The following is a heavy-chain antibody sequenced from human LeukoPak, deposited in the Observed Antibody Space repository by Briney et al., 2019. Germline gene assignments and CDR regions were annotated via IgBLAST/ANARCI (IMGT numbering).Heavy chain of an antibody. CDR1: GGSISSYY. Sequence: PETMSLTCPLSGGSISSYYWSWIRQPAGKGLEWIGRTYSSGSTTYNPSLKRRATISVATTKNQFSLNLTSVTAAAPPVYYCASPGGVVPAAYDVFDIWGQGRMVTVSS. CDR2: TYSSGST. CDR3: ASPGGVVPAAYDVFDI. V-gene: IGHV4-4*07. D-gene: IGHD2-2*01. J-gene: IGHJ3*02.